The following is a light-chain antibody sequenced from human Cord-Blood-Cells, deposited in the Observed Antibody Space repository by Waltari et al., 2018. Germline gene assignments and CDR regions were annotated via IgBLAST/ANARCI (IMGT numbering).Light chain of an antibody. J-gene: IGLJ2*01. Sequence: QSALTQPRSVSGSPGQSVTISCTGTSSDVGGYNYVSWYQQHPGKAPKLMIYDVSKRPSAVPDRFSVSKSGNTASLTISGLQAEDEADYYCCSYAGSVVFGGGTKLTVL. CDR2: DVS. CDR1: SSDVGGYNY. CDR3: CSYAGSVV. V-gene: IGLV2-11*01.